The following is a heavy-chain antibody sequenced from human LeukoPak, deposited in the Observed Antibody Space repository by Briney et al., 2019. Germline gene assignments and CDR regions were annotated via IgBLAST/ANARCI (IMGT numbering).Heavy chain of an antibody. Sequence: ASVKVSCKASGYTFTSYGISWVRQAPGQGLEWMGWISAYNGNTNYAQKLQGGVTMTTVTSTSTAYMELRSLRSDDTAVYYCARVWGTITTPTWFDYWGQGTLVTVSS. CDR3: ARVWGTITTPTWFDY. J-gene: IGHJ4*02. CDR2: ISAYNGNT. D-gene: IGHD2-15*01. V-gene: IGHV1-18*01. CDR1: GYTFTSYG.